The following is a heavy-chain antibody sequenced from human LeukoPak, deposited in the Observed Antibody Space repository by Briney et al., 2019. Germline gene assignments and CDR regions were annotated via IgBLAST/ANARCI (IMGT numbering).Heavy chain of an antibody. CDR1: GGSFSSSSYY. Sequence: SETLSLTCTVSGGSFSSSSYYWGWIRQPPGKGLEWIGSIFYRGSNYHNPSLKSRVTISVDTSKNQFSLKLTSVTAADTAVYYCTGNYYGSGSYADFDYWGQGTLVTVSS. CDR2: IFYRGSN. CDR3: TGNYYGSGSYADFDY. V-gene: IGHV4-39*07. J-gene: IGHJ4*02. D-gene: IGHD3-10*01.